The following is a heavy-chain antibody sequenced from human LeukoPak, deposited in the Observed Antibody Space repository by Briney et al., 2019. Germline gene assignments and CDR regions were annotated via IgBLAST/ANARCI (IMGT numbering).Heavy chain of an antibody. CDR1: GYTFTSYG. CDR3: ARDPGYYDSSGYAFDY. J-gene: IGHJ4*02. CDR2: ISAYNGNT. D-gene: IGHD3-22*01. Sequence: ASVKVSCKASGYTFTSYGISWVRQAPGQGLEWMGWISAYNGNTNYAQKLQGRVTMTTDKSTSTAYMELRSLRSDDTAVYYCARDPGYYDSSGYAFDYWGQGTLVTVSS. V-gene: IGHV1-18*01.